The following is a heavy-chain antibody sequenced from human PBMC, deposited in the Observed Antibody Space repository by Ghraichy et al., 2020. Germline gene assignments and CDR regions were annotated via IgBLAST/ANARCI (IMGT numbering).Heavy chain of an antibody. CDR2: IFSNDEK. J-gene: IGHJ6*03. Sequence: SGPTLVKPTETLTLTCTVSGFSLSNARMGVSWIRQPPGKALEWLAHIFSNDEKSYSTSLKSRLTISKDTSKSQVVLTMTNMDPVDTATYYCARICKGDYVPGNYYYMNVWGKGTTVTVSS. CDR3: ARICKGDYVPGNYYYMNV. V-gene: IGHV2-26*01. CDR1: GFSLSNARMG. D-gene: IGHD4-17*01.